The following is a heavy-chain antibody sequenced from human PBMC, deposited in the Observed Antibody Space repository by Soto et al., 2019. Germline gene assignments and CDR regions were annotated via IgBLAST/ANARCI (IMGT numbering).Heavy chain of an antibody. CDR1: GFTVISTY. CDR2: IYSGGST. Sequence: EVQLVESGGGLIQPGGSLRLSCAASGFTVISTYMSWVRQAPGKGLEWVSFIYSGGSTYYADSVKGRFPISRDNSKNTLYLQMNSLRVEDTAVYYCARGGQVRGGMDVWGQGTTVTVSS. CDR3: ARGGQVRGGMDV. J-gene: IGHJ6*02. V-gene: IGHV3-53*01.